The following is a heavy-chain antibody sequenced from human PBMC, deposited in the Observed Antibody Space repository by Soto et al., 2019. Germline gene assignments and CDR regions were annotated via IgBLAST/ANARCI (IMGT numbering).Heavy chain of an antibody. CDR2: IYYSGST. V-gene: IGHV4-61*08. Sequence: LSLTCTVSGGSFSSGGYYWSWIRQPPGKGLEWIGYIYYSGSTNYNPSLKSRVTISVDTSKNQFSLKLSSVTAADTAVYYCARRKPGVAALDFDYWGQGTLVTVSS. J-gene: IGHJ4*02. CDR3: ARRKPGVAALDFDY. CDR1: GGSFSSGGYY. D-gene: IGHD6-19*01.